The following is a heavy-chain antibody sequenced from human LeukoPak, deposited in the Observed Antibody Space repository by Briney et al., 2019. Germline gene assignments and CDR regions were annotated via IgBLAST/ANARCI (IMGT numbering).Heavy chain of an antibody. CDR2: INHSGIT. CDR3: ARVDIVVVPSANFDC. V-gene: IGHV4-39*01. J-gene: IGHJ4*02. D-gene: IGHD2-2*01. CDR1: GGSISSTSYY. Sequence: NPSETLSLTCTVSGGSISSTSYYWGWIRQPPGKGLEWIGSINHSGITYYNPSLKSRVTISVDTSKNQFSLKLSSVTAADTAVYYCARVDIVVVPSANFDCWGQGTLVTVSS.